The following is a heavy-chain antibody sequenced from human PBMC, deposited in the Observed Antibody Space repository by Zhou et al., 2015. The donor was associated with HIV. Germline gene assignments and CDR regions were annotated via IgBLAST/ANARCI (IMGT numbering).Heavy chain of an antibody. CDR2: INCFAGAT. V-gene: IGHV1-46*01. CDR1: GYTFANSY. J-gene: IGHJ6*02. D-gene: IGHD3-10*01. Sequence: QAQLEQSGAEVRKPGASVKISCKASGYTFANSYIHWVRQAPGQGLEWMAVINCFAGATSHAQNFQGRVTMTRDTSTSTVYMELSNLRSDDTAVYYCARDPSYVGGYGMDVWGQGTTVTVSS. CDR3: ARDPSYVGGYGMDV.